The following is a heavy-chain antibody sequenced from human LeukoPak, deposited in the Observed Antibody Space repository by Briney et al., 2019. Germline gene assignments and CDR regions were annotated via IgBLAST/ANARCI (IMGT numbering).Heavy chain of an antibody. V-gene: IGHV3-11*04. Sequence: GGSLRLSCAASGFTFSDYYMSWIRQAPGKGLEWVSYISSSGSTIYYADSVKGRFTISRDNAKNSLYLQMNSLRAEDTAVYYCTRGEYDILTGYYTAFDYWGQGTLVTVSS. J-gene: IGHJ4*02. D-gene: IGHD3-9*01. CDR1: GFTFSDYY. CDR3: TRGEYDILTGYYTAFDY. CDR2: ISSSGSTI.